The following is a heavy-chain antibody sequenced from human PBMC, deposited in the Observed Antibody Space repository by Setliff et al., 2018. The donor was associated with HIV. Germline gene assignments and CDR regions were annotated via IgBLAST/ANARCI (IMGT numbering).Heavy chain of an antibody. V-gene: IGHV1-18*01. CDR1: GYSFSSYG. CDR2: ISAYNGNT. J-gene: IGHJ4*02. Sequence: ASVKVSCKASGYSFSSYGISWVRQAPGQGLEWMGWISAYNGNTNYAQKLQGRVTMTTDTSTSTAYMELRSLKSDDTAVYYCAREYRRSQGVGYFDYWGQGTLVTV. CDR3: AREYRRSQGVGYFDY. D-gene: IGHD6-6*01.